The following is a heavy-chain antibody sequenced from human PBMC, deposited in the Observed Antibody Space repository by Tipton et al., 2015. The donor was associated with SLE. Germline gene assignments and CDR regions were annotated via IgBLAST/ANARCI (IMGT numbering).Heavy chain of an antibody. D-gene: IGHD2-21*01. Sequence: SLRLSCAASGFTVSSNYMSWVRQAPGKGLEWVSVIYSGGSTYYADSVKGRFTISRDNSKNTLYLQMNSLRAEDTAVYYCARVILWGYYFDYWGQGTLVTVSS. J-gene: IGHJ4*02. V-gene: IGHV3-66*02. CDR2: IYSGGST. CDR1: GFTVSSNY. CDR3: ARVILWGYYFDY.